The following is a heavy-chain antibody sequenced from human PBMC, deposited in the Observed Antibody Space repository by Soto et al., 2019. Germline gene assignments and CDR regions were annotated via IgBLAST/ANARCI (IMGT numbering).Heavy chain of an antibody. D-gene: IGHD6-19*01. V-gene: IGHV3-11*01. CDR1: GYTFSDYY. CDR3: AREYSSVCPRCAY. Sequence: QVQLVQSGAEVKKPGASVKVSCKASGYTFSDYYMNWIRQAPGKGLEWVSYISSSGTTIYYADSVKGRFTISRDNAKNSLYLQMNSLRAEDTAVYYCAREYSSVCPRCAYWGQGTLVTVSS. J-gene: IGHJ4*02. CDR2: ISSSGTTI.